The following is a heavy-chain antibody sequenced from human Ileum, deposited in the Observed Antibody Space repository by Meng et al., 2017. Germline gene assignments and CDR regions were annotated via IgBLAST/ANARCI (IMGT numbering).Heavy chain of an antibody. D-gene: IGHD4-11*01. CDR2: VYNTGFT. V-gene: IGHV4-38-2*02. Sequence: ETLSLTCNVAGYSISSGFNWPWIRKPPGKGLEWIGSVYNTGFTTYNPSLKSRVTISINTSKNQFSLKLTSVTAADAAIYYCASRTTLTTPFQWGRGTRVTVSS. CDR3: ASRTTLTTPFQ. CDR1: GYSISSGFN. J-gene: IGHJ4*02.